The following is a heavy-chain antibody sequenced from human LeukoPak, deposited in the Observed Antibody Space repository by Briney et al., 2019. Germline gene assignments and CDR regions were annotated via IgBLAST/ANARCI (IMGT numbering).Heavy chain of an antibody. V-gene: IGHV3-21*01. CDR2: ISSGGGYI. J-gene: IGHJ4*02. D-gene: IGHD3-16*01. CDR3: ARGAGWLIDY. Sequence: GGSLRLSCTASGFTFSSYTMNWVRQAPGKGLEWVSSISSGGGYIYYADSMKGRFTISRDNAKNSLYLQMNSLRAEDAAVYYCARGAGWLIDYWGQGILVTVSS. CDR1: GFTFSSYT.